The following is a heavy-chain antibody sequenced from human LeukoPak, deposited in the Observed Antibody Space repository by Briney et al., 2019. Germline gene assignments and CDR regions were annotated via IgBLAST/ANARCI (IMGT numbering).Heavy chain of an antibody. Sequence: GGSLRLSCAASGFNFNTYWMSWVRQAPGKGLEWVSRINSDGSSTSYADSVKGRFTISRDNAKNTLYLQMNSLRAEDTAVYYCARQDWDDAFDIWGQGTMVTVSS. CDR3: ARQDWDDAFDI. D-gene: IGHD3/OR15-3a*01. J-gene: IGHJ3*02. CDR1: GFNFNTYW. V-gene: IGHV3-74*01. CDR2: INSDGSST.